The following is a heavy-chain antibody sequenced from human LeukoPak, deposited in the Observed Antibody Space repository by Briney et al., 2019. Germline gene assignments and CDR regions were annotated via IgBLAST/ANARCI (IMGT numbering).Heavy chain of an antibody. V-gene: IGHV3-7*01. CDR3: ATTVAGYPDDYFDY. CDR2: MNQDGRER. J-gene: IGHJ4*02. Sequence: PGGSLRLSCAASGFTFSSCWMSWVREAPGRGLERVAHMNQDGRERYYVDSVRGRFTIPRDNDKNSLYLQMNSLRAEDTAVYYCATTVAGYPDDYFDYWGQGTLVTVSS. CDR1: GFTFSSCW. D-gene: IGHD6-19*01.